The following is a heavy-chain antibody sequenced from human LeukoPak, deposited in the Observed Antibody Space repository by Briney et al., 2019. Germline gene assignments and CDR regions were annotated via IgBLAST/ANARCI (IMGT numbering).Heavy chain of an antibody. V-gene: IGHV3-33*01. CDR3: ASRLGELDY. D-gene: IGHD3-16*01. CDR2: IWYDGSKK. J-gene: IGHJ4*02. Sequence: PGRSLRLSCAASGFSLSSYGMHWVRQAPGKGLEWVAVIWYDGSKKYYADSVKGRFTISRDNSKNTLYLQMNSLRAEDTAVYYCASRLGELDYWGQGTLVIVSS. CDR1: GFSLSSYG.